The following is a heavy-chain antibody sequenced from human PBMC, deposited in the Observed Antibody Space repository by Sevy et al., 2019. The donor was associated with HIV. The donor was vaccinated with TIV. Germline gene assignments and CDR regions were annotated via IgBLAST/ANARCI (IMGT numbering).Heavy chain of an antibody. Sequence: SETLSLTCTVSGDSIKSSTYYWGWTRQPPGKGLEWIGSIHSGGTTYYNPSLKSRVTISVDTSKNQFSLKLTSGTATDTAVYYCARHRYYYDSGAYYLPDYWGQGTLVTVSS. CDR3: ARHRYYYDSGAYYLPDY. D-gene: IGHD3-22*01. CDR2: IHSGGTT. J-gene: IGHJ4*02. V-gene: IGHV4-39*01. CDR1: GDSIKSSTYY.